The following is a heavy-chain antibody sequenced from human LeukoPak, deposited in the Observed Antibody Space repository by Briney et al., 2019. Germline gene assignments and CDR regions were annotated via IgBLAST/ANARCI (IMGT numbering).Heavy chain of an antibody. J-gene: IGHJ4*02. CDR3: AKRGVVIRVILVGFHKEAYYFDS. CDR1: GFTFSSYA. CDR2: ISGSGGGT. V-gene: IGHV3-23*01. D-gene: IGHD3-22*01. Sequence: GGSLRLSCAASGFTFSSYAMSWVRQAPGKGLEWVAGISGSGGGTNYADSVQGRFTISRDNPTNTLYLQMNGLRAEDTAVYFCAKRGVVIRVILVGFHKEAYYFDSWGQGALVTVSS.